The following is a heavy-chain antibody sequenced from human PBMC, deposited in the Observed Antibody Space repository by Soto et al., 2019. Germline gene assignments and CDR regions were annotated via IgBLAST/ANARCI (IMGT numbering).Heavy chain of an antibody. CDR1: GGSISSGGYY. Sequence: QVQLQESGPGLVKPSQTLSLTCTVSGGSISSGGYYWSWIRQHPGKGLEWIGYIYYSGSTYYNPSLKSRVTISVDTSKNQSSLKLSSVTAADTAVYYCARGPATVTTSFAFDIWGQGTMVTVSS. D-gene: IGHD4-17*01. CDR3: ARGPATVTTSFAFDI. J-gene: IGHJ3*02. V-gene: IGHV4-31*03. CDR2: IYYSGST.